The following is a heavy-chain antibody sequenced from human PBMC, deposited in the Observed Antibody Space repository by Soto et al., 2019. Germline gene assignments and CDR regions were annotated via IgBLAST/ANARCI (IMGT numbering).Heavy chain of an antibody. CDR2: ISAYNGNT. D-gene: IGHD5-18*01. CDR1: GYTFTSYG. Sequence: QVQLVQSGAEVKKPGASVKVSCKASGYTFTSYGISWVRQAPGQGLEWMGWISAYNGNTNYAQKLQGRVTMTTDTSTSTAYMELVSLRSDDTAVYYCARGFPDTAMVIYPIAFDPWGQGTLVTVSS. V-gene: IGHV1-18*01. CDR3: ARGFPDTAMVIYPIAFDP. J-gene: IGHJ5*02.